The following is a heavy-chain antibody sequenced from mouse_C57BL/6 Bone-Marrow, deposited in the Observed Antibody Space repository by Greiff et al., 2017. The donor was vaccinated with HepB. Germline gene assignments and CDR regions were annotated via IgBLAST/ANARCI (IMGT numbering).Heavy chain of an antibody. J-gene: IGHJ1*03. CDR3: TEGGNRWYFDV. CDR1: GFTFSNYW. D-gene: IGHD1-1*02. CDR2: IRLKSDNYAT. V-gene: IGHV6-3*01. Sequence: DVQLQESGGGLVQPGESMKLSCVASGFTFSNYWMNWVRQSPEKGLEWVAQIRLKSDNYATHYAESVKGRFTISRDDSKSSVYLQMNNLRAEDTGIYYCTEGGNRWYFDVWGTGTTVTVSS.